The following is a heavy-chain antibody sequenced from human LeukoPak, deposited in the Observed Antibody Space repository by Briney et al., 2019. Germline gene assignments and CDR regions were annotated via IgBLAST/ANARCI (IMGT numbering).Heavy chain of an antibody. J-gene: IGHJ4*02. D-gene: IGHD4-17*01. Sequence: GGSLRPSCVASGFTFSSYAMSWVRQATGKGLEWVSAFSGSGGSTYSADSVKGRFTISRDNSKNTLYLQMNRLRAEDTAVYYCAKGIRSSVTKLNYFDYWGQGTLVTVSS. CDR2: FSGSGGST. CDR1: GFTFSSYA. V-gene: IGHV3-23*01. CDR3: AKGIRSSVTKLNYFDY.